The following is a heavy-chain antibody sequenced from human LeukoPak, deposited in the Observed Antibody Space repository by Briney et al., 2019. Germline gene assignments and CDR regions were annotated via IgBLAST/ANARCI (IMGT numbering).Heavy chain of an antibody. J-gene: IGHJ3*02. D-gene: IGHD2-2*01. CDR3: AKERPVVPAATHDAFDI. CDR2: ISYDGSNK. V-gene: IGHV3-30*18. CDR1: GFSFSSYG. Sequence: GGSLRLSCAASGFSFSSYGMHWVRQAPGKGLEWVAVISYDGSNKYYADSVKGRFTISRDNSKNTLYLQMNSLRAEDTAVYYCAKERPVVPAATHDAFDIWGQGTMVTVSS.